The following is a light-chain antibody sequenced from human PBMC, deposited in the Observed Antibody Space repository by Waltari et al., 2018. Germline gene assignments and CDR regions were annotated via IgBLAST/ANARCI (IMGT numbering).Light chain of an antibody. CDR2: EVS. CDR1: SSDVGSYNR. V-gene: IGLV2-18*02. CDR3: SSYTSSSIVV. Sequence: QSALTQPPSVSGSPGQSVTISCTGTSSDVGSYNRVSWYQQPPGTAPKLMIYEVSNRPAGVPDRFSGSKSGNTASLTIFGLQAEDEADYYCSSYTSSSIVVFGGGTKLTVL. J-gene: IGLJ2*01.